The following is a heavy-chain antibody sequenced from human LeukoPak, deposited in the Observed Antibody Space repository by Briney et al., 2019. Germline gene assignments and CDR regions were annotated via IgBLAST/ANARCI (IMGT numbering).Heavy chain of an antibody. CDR2: ITNRGTYT. CDR1: GFTFSSYW. Sequence: PGGSLRLSCAASGFTFSSYWMSWVRQAPGKGLEWVSYITNRGTYTNYADSVKGRFTISRDNAKNSLFLQMNNLGAEDTAVYYCAVALSGSYVYYHTMDVWGQGTTVTVSS. V-gene: IGHV3-21*05. D-gene: IGHD3-10*01. J-gene: IGHJ6*02. CDR3: AVALSGSYVYYHTMDV.